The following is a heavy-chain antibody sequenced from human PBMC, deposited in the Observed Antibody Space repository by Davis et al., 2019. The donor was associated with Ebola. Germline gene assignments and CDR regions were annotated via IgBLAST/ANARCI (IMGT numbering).Heavy chain of an antibody. V-gene: IGHV1-46*01. J-gene: IGHJ4*02. CDR2: INPSGGST. CDR1: GYTFTTYY. CDR3: ARAQFPTTSDH. D-gene: IGHD1-1*01. Sequence: ASVKVSCKASGYTFTTYYMHWVRQAPGQGLEWMGIINPSGGSTTYAQKFQGRVTMTRDTSTSTVYMELSSLRSEDTAVYYCARAQFPTTSDHWGQGTLVTVSS.